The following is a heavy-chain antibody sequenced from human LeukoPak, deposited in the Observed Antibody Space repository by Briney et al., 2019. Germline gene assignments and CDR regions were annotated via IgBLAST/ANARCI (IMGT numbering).Heavy chain of an antibody. CDR2: INPNSGGT. J-gene: IGHJ4*02. V-gene: IGHV1-2*02. CDR1: GYTFTGYY. D-gene: IGHD4-17*01. CDR3: ASLDSGVDY. Sequence: ASVKVSCKASGYTFTGYYMHWVRQAPGQGLEWMGWINPNSGGTNYAQKFQGRVTMTRDTSTSTVYMELSSLRSEDTAVYYCASLDSGVDYWGQGTLVTVSS.